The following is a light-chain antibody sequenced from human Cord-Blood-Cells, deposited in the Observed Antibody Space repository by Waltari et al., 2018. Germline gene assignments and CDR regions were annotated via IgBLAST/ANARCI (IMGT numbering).Light chain of an antibody. J-gene: IGLJ3*02. CDR1: SSDVGSYNL. CDR2: EGS. Sequence: SALTQPASVSGSPGQSLTIPCPGTSSDVGSYNLVSWYQQHPGKAPKLMIYEGSKRPSGVSNRFSGSKSGNTASLTISGLQAEDEADYYCCSYAGSSTWVFGGGTKLTVL. CDR3: CSYAGSSTWV. V-gene: IGLV2-23*01.